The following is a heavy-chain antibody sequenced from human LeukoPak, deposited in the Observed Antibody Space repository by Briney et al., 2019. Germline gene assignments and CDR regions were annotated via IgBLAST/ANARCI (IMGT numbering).Heavy chain of an antibody. J-gene: IGHJ4*02. CDR3: ARHWGGSYFDY. CDR2: IYPGDSDT. D-gene: IGHD1-26*01. V-gene: IGHV5-51*01. Sequence: GGSLQISCQGSGYIFTSYWIGWVRPMPGKGLEWMGLIYPGDSDTRYSPSFQGQVTISADKSISTAYLQWSSLQASDTAMYYCARHWGGSYFDYWGQGTLVTVSS. CDR1: GYIFTSYW.